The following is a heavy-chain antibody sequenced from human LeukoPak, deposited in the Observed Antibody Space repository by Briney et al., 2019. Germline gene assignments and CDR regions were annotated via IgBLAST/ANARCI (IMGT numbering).Heavy chain of an antibody. D-gene: IGHD3-22*01. CDR1: GFTFSSRDW. Sequence: GGSLRLSCVASGFTFSSRDWMTWVRQAPGKGLEWVANIKQDGGEKNYVDSVKGRFTISRDNAKNSLYLQMNSLRAEDTAVYYCARVEYYYDSSGYYWCYFDYWGQGTLVTVSS. V-gene: IGHV3-7*03. CDR3: ARVEYYYDSSGYYWCYFDY. J-gene: IGHJ4*02. CDR2: IKQDGGEK.